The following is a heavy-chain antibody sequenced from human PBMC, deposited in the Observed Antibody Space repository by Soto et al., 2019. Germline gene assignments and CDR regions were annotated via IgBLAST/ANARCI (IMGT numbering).Heavy chain of an antibody. D-gene: IGHD2-21*01. CDR2: IFYSGST. J-gene: IGHJ4*02. CDR3: ARRIGPLDY. CDR1: GDSISSSSYY. Sequence: SETLSLTCAVSGDSISSSSYYWGWIRQPPGKGLEWIGSIFYSGSTYYNPSLKSRVTISVDTSKNQFSLKLSSVTAADTAVYYCARRIGPLDYWGQGTLVTVSS. V-gene: IGHV4-39*01.